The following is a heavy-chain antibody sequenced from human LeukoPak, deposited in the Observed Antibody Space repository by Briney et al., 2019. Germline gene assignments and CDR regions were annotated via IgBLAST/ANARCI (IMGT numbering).Heavy chain of an antibody. Sequence: ASVKVSCKASGYTFTSYGISWVRQAPGQGLEWMGWISAYNGNTNYAQKLQGRVTMTTDTSTSTAYMELRSLRSDDTAVYYCARDLGAQDYGGNSVYWGQGTLVTVSS. CDR3: ARDLGAQDYGGNSVY. D-gene: IGHD4-23*01. CDR2: ISAYNGNT. V-gene: IGHV1-18*01. J-gene: IGHJ4*02. CDR1: GYTFTSYG.